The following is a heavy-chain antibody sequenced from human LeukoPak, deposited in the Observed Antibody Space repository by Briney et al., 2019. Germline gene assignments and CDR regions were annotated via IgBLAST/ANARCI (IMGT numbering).Heavy chain of an antibody. CDR3: ASVSGTNDFDY. CDR1: GGSISSSSYY. D-gene: IGHD3-3*01. CDR2: MYYSGST. V-gene: IGHV4-39*07. Sequence: SETLSLTCTVSGGSISSSSYYWSWIRQPPGKGLEWIGSMYYSGSTYYNSSLKSRVTISTGTSKNQFSLNLTSITAADTAIYYCASVSGTNDFDYWGQGTLVTVSS. J-gene: IGHJ4*02.